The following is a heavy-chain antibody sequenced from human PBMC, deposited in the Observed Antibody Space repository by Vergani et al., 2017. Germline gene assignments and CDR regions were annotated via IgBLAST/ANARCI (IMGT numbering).Heavy chain of an antibody. CDR3: ARGLWDCTHIRCSPPSY. V-gene: IGHV3-21*01. CDR2: ISGSSSYV. J-gene: IGHJ4*02. Sequence: VQLKESGPGLVKPSDTLSLTCALSNDAIASGYFFGWVRQAPGKGLEWVASISGSSSYVFYRDSVEGRFTITRDNAKKSVYLQMNSLRAEDTAMYFCARGLWDCTHIRCSPPSYWGQGTQVTVSS. CDR1: NDAIASGYF. D-gene: IGHD2-8*01.